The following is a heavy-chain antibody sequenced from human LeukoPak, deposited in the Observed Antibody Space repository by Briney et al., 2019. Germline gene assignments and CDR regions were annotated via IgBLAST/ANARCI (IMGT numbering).Heavy chain of an antibody. J-gene: IGHJ4*02. CDR3: ARLSSSGWYFGGMFDY. D-gene: IGHD6-19*01. Sequence: ASVKVSCKASGGTFSSYAISWVRQAPGQGLEWMGGIIPIFGTANYAQKFQGRVTITADKSTSTAYMELSSLRSEDTAVYYCARLSSSGWYFGGMFDYWGQGTLVTVSS. CDR2: IIPIFGTA. V-gene: IGHV1-69*06. CDR1: GGTFSSYA.